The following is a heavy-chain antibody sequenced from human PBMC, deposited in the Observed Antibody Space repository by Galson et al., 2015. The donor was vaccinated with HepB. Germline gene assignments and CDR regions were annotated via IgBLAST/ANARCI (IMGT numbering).Heavy chain of an antibody. CDR2: IKSKTDGGTT. CDR3: ARDGGGPRGLRVYYYYGMDV. CDR1: GFTFSNAW. D-gene: IGHD5/OR15-5a*01. V-gene: IGHV3-15*07. J-gene: IGHJ6*02. Sequence: SLRLSCAASGFTFSNAWMNWVRQAPGKGLEWVGRIKSKTDGGTTDYAAPVKGRFTISRDDSKNTLYLQMNSLRAEDTAVYYCARDGGGPRGLRVYYYYGMDVWGQGTTVTVSS.